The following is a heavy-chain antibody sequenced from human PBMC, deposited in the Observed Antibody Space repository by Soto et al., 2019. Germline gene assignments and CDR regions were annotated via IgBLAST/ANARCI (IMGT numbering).Heavy chain of an antibody. D-gene: IGHD3-3*01. Sequence: PGGSLRLSCAASGFTFSSSWMSWVRQAPGKGLEWVSAISGSGGSTYYADSVKGRFTISRDNSKNTLYLQMNSLRAEDTAVYHCAKDADFWSGSGPPDPWGQGTLVTVSS. V-gene: IGHV3-23*01. J-gene: IGHJ5*02. CDR2: ISGSGGST. CDR3: AKDADFWSGSGPPDP. CDR1: GFTFSSSW.